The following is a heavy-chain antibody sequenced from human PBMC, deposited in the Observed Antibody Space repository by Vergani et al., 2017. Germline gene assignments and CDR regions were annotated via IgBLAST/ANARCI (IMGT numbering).Heavy chain of an antibody. CDR3: ARDWPDNYYDSSGYYYVLGAFDI. Sequence: VQLVESGGGLVKPGGSLRLSCAASGFTFSSYAMHWVRQAPGKGLEWVAVISYDGSNKYYADSVKGRFTISRDNSKNTLYLQMNSLRAEDTAVYYCARDWPDNYYDSSGYYYVLGAFDIWGQGTMVTVSS. CDR2: ISYDGSNK. D-gene: IGHD3-22*01. V-gene: IGHV3-30-3*01. J-gene: IGHJ3*02. CDR1: GFTFSSYA.